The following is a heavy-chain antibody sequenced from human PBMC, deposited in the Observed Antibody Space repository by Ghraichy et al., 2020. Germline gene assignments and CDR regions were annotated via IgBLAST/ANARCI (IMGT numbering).Heavy chain of an antibody. J-gene: IGHJ4*02. CDR2: IRTTANSYAT. V-gene: IGHV3-73*01. CDR1: GFSFSGSA. D-gene: IGHD4-17*01. CDR3: TRHNGDNVDHGFDY. Sequence: LSLTCAASGFSFSGSAMNWVRQASGKGLEWVGRIRTTANSYATAYAASVKGRFTISRDDSKNTAYLQMTSLKTEDTAVYYCTRHNGDNVDHGFDYWGQGTLVTVSS.